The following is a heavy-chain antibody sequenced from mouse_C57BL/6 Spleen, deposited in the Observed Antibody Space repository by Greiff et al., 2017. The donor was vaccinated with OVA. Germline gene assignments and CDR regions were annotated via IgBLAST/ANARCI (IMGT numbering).Heavy chain of an antibody. CDR2: ISYDGSN. D-gene: IGHD1-1*01. J-gene: IGHJ4*01. V-gene: IGHV3-6*01. Sequence: DVQLQESGPGLVKPSQSLSLTCSVTGYSITSGYYWNWIRQFPGNKLEWMGYISYDGSNNYNPSLKNRISITRDTSKNQFFLKLNSVTTEDTATYYCARGGVVATDYAMDDWGQGTSVTVSS. CDR1: GYSITSGYY. CDR3: ARGGVVATDYAMDD.